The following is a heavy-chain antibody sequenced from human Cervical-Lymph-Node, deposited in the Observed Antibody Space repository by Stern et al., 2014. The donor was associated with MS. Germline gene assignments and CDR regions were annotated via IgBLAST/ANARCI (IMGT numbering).Heavy chain of an antibody. J-gene: IGHJ4*02. CDR3: ARDGATGYSSGRPDY. D-gene: IGHD6-19*01. CDR1: GFTFSSHW. V-gene: IGHV3-74*03. Sequence: EVQLLQSGGGLVQPGGSLRLSCAASGFTFSSHWMHWVRQAPGKGLVWVSCINSDASITTYADSVKGRFTISRDNAKNTLYLQMNSLRAEDTAVYYCARDGATGYSSGRPDYWGQGTLVTVSS. CDR2: INSDASIT.